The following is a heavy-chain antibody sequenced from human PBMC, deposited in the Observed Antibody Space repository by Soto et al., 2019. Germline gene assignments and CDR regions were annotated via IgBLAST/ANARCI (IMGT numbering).Heavy chain of an antibody. J-gene: IGHJ5*02. D-gene: IGHD3-22*01. V-gene: IGHV1-69*13. CDR1: GGTFSSYA. CDR2: IIPIFGTA. CDR3: ARAPHYYDSSGYHPPNNWFDP. Sequence: GASVKVSCKASGGTFSSYAISWVRQAPGQGLEWMGGIIPIFGTANYAQKFQGRVTITADESTSTAYMELSSLRSEDTAVYYCARAPHYYDSSGYHPPNNWFDPWGQGTLVTVSS.